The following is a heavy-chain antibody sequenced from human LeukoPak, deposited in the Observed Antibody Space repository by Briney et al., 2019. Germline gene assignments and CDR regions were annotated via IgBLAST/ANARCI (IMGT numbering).Heavy chain of an antibody. Sequence: ASVKVSCKASGYTFTSYYMHWVRQAPGQGLEWMGIINPSGGSTSYAQKFQGRVTITADESTSTAYMELSSLRSEDTAVYYCARVRISGSSGYLDYWGQGTLVTVSS. CDR2: INPSGGST. D-gene: IGHD3-22*01. CDR3: ARVRISGSSGYLDY. J-gene: IGHJ4*02. CDR1: GYTFTSYY. V-gene: IGHV1-46*01.